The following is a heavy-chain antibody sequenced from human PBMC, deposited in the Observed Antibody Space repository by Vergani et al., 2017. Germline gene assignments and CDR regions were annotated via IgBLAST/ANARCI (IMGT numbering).Heavy chain of an antibody. CDR1: GFTFSSYS. CDR2: ISSSSSYI. CDR3: ARDPDTKGAPAFDY. J-gene: IGHJ4*02. D-gene: IGHD1-26*01. V-gene: IGHV3-21*01. Sequence: EVQLVESGGGLVKPGGSLRLSCAASGFTFSSYSMNWVRQAPGKGLEWVSSISSSSSYIYYADSVKGRFTISRYNAKNSLYLQMNSLRAEDTAVYYCARDPDTKGAPAFDYWGQGTLVTVSS.